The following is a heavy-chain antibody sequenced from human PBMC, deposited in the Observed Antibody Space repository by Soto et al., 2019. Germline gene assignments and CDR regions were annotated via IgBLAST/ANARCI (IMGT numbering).Heavy chain of an antibody. Sequence: ASVKVSCKASGYTFTSYAMNWVRQAPGQGLEWMGWINTNTGNPTYAQGFTGRFVFSLDTSVSTAYLQICSLKASDTAMYYCARPRYGVDSSGYLAHIDYWGQGTLVTVSS. V-gene: IGHV7-4-1*01. CDR2: INTNTGNP. CDR1: GYTFTSYA. CDR3: ARPRYGVDSSGYLAHIDY. J-gene: IGHJ4*02. D-gene: IGHD3-22*01.